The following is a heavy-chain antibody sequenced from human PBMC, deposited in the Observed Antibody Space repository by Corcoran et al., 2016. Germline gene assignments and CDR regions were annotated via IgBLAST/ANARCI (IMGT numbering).Heavy chain of an antibody. CDR2: MNSDGSSI. CDR1: GFTFSTYW. CDR3: ASVAGNYDTSGDSI. J-gene: IGHJ4*02. D-gene: IGHD3-22*01. V-gene: IGHV3-74*01. Sequence: EVQLVESGGGLVQPGGSLRLSCAASGFTFSTYWMHWVRQAPGKGLVWVSRMNSDGSSISYADSVKGRFPISSDNAKNTLYLQMNSLRVEDTAVYSCASVAGNYDTSGDSIWGQGTLVTVSS.